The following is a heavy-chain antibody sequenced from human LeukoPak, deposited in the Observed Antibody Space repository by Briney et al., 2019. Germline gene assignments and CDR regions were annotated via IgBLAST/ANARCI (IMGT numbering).Heavy chain of an antibody. CDR1: GYTVTGYY. Sequence: SGKVSGKASGYTVTGYYMHWVRQAPGQGGEGRGWMNPNSGNTGYAQKFQGTLTMTSSTSITTAYMELYSLRSEDTAVYYCARKPRNDWNFDLWGRGTLVTVSS. J-gene: IGHJ2*01. CDR2: MNPNSGNT. CDR3: ARKPRNDWNFDL. V-gene: IGHV1-8*02.